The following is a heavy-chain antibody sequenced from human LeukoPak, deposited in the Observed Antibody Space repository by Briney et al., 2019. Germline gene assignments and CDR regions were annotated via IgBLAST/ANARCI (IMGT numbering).Heavy chain of an antibody. D-gene: IGHD1-1*01. CDR2: IYTSGST. J-gene: IGHJ3*02. V-gene: IGHV4-4*07. CDR1: GGSISSYY. Sequence: SETLSLTCTVSGGSISSYYWSWIRQPAGKGLEWIGRIYTSGSTNYNPSLKSRVTMSVDTSKNQFSLKLSSVTAADTAVYYCARDLNWNDVEAFDIWGQGTMFNVSS. CDR3: ARDLNWNDVEAFDI.